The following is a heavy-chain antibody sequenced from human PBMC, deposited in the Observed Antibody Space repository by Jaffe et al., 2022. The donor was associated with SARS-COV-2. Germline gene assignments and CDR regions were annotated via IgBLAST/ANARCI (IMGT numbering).Heavy chain of an antibody. D-gene: IGHD6-19*01. CDR3: VRGQRDSSDWYYFDF. CDR1: GFTFSDHY. J-gene: IGHJ4*02. V-gene: IGHV3-72*01. CDR2: IRNKVNRYST. Sequence: EVHLVESGGGLVQPGGSLRLSCAASGFTFSDHYMDWVRQAPGKGLEWVGRIRNKVNRYSTEYAASVKGRFTILRDDSKTSLYLQMNSLKTEDTAVYFCVRGQRDSSDWYYFDFWGQGTLVTVSS.